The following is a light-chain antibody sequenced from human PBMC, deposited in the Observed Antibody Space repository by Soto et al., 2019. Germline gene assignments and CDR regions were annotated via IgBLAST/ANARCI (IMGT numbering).Light chain of an antibody. V-gene: IGLV2-11*01. CDR2: DVT. J-gene: IGLJ3*02. CDR1: SSDVGGYNY. CDR3: CSYAGRDVWV. Sequence: QSALTQPRSVSGSPGQSVTISCTGTSSDVGGYNYVSWYQQHPGKAPKLIIYDVTKWPSGVPDRFSGSKSGNTASLTISGLQAEDEADYYCCSYAGRDVWVFGGGTKLTVL.